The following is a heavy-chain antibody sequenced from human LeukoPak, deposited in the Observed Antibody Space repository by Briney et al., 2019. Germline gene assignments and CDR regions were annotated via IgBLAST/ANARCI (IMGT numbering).Heavy chain of an antibody. CDR3: ARGKNEYSNRYYFDY. D-gene: IGHD4-4*01. CDR1: GGSVSSGGCY. Sequence: SETLSLTCTVSGGSVSSGGCYWSWLRQHPGTGLEWIGYISYSGSTYYNPSLKSRVYISVDTSKKEFSLKLSSVTAADTAVYYYARGKNEYSNRYYFDYWGQGALVTVSS. J-gene: IGHJ4*02. CDR2: ISYSGST. V-gene: IGHV4-31*03.